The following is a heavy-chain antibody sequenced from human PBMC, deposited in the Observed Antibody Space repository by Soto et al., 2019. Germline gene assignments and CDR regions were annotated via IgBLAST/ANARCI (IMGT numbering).Heavy chain of an antibody. CDR3: ARHGITGSYYDAFDI. CDR2: IKYSGTT. J-gene: IGHJ3*02. D-gene: IGHD1-26*01. V-gene: IGHV4-39*01. CDR1: RFSITSTRCQ. Sequence: SVTLSLTCPILRFSITSTRCQWDSSRQPPGKGLEWIASIKYSGTTFYNPSLKSRVTLSVDTSKNQFALKLSSVTAAETAVYYCARHGITGSYYDAFDIWGQGTMVT.